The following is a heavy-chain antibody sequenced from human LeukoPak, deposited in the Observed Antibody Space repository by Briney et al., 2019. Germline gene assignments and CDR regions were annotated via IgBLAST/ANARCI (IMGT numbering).Heavy chain of an antibody. J-gene: IGHJ4*02. CDR3: ARGQQLTLFDY. D-gene: IGHD6-13*01. V-gene: IGHV4-59*07. CDR2: IYYSGST. CDR1: GGSISSYY. Sequence: PSDTLSLTRTVSGGSISSYYWSWIRQPPGKGLEWIGYIYYSGSTNYNPSLKSRVTISVDTSKNQFSLKLSSVTAADTAVYYCARGQQLTLFDYWGQGTLVTVSS.